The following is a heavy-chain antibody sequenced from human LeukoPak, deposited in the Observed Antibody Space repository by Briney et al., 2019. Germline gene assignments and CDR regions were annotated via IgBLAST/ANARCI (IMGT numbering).Heavy chain of an antibody. V-gene: IGHV1-2*04. Sequence: GASVKVSCKASGYTFTGYYMHWVRQAPGQGLEWMGWINPNSGGTNYAQKFQGWVTMTRDTSISTAYMELSRLRSDGTAVYYCARGGGNYDILTGYYPFDYWGQGTLVTVSS. CDR1: GYTFTGYY. CDR2: INPNSGGT. J-gene: IGHJ4*02. CDR3: ARGGGNYDILTGYYPFDY. D-gene: IGHD3-9*01.